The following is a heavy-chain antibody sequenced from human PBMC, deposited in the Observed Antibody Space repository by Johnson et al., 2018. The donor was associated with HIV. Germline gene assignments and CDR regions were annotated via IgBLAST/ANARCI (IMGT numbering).Heavy chain of an antibody. CDR2: IKEDGSED. J-gene: IGHJ3*02. Sequence: EMQLVESGGGLVQPGGSLRLSCAASGFIFSNYWMSWVRQAPGRGLEWLANIKEDGSEDYYVDSLKGRFTISRDNARNSLYLQMDSLRPGDSAVYYCARDGVYSSPHDAFDIWGQGTMVTVSP. D-gene: IGHD6-13*01. CDR3: ARDGVYSSPHDAFDI. CDR1: GFIFSNYW. V-gene: IGHV3-7*05.